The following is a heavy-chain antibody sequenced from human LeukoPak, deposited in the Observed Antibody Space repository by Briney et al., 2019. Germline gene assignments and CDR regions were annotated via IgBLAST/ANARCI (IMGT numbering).Heavy chain of an antibody. Sequence: GASVKVSCKASGYTFTSYGISWVRQAPGQGLEWMGWISAYNGNTNYAQKLQGRVTMTTDTSTSTAYMELRSLRSDDTAVYYCARGSYSSGWYGGFDYWGQGTLVTVSS. J-gene: IGHJ4*02. CDR1: GYTFTSYG. D-gene: IGHD6-19*01. CDR2: ISAYNGNT. CDR3: ARGSYSSGWYGGFDY. V-gene: IGHV1-18*01.